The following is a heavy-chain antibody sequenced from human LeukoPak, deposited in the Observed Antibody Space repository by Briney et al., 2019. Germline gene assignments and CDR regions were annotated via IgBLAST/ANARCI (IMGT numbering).Heavy chain of an antibody. CDR3: AKDALLTGRPSIFDY. J-gene: IGHJ4*02. V-gene: IGHV3-11*01. Sequence: GGSLRLSCAASGFTFSDYYMSWIRQAPGKGLQWVSYISSSGSTIYYADSVKGRFTISRDNAKNSLYLQMNSLRAEDTAVYYCAKDALLTGRPSIFDYWGQGTLVTVSS. CDR2: ISSSGSTI. D-gene: IGHD7-27*01. CDR1: GFTFSDYY.